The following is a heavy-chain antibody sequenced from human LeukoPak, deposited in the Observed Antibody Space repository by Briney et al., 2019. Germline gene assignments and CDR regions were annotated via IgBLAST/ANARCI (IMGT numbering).Heavy chain of an antibody. D-gene: IGHD2-2*01. CDR3: ARAGEDIVVVPEWFDP. CDR1: GYTFTGYY. Sequence: ASVKVSCKASGYTFTGYYMHWVRQAPGQGLEWMGWIIPIFGIANYAQKFQGRVTITADKSTSTAYMELSSLRSEDTAVYYCARAGEDIVVVPEWFDPWGQGTLVTVSS. V-gene: IGHV1-69*10. CDR2: IIPIFGIA. J-gene: IGHJ5*02.